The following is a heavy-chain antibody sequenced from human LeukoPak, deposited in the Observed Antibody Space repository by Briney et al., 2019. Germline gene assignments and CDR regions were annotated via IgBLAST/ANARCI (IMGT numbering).Heavy chain of an antibody. D-gene: IGHD5-12*01. J-gene: IGHJ5*02. CDR1: GGTFSSYA. CDR3: ARAYSGYDNWFDP. Sequence: GASVKVSCKASGGTFSSYAISWVRQAPGQGLEWMGGIIPIFGTANYAQKFQGRVTITADESTSTAYMELSSLRSEDTAVYYCARAYSGYDNWFDPWGQGTLVTVSS. CDR2: IIPIFGTA. V-gene: IGHV1-69*01.